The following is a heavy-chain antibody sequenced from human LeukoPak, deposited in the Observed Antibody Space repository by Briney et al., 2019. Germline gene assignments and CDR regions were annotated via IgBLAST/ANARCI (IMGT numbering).Heavy chain of an antibody. Sequence: SETLSLTCAVYGGSFSGYYWSWIRQPAGKGLEWIGRIYTSGSTNYNPSLKSRVTMSVDTSKNQFSLKLSSVTAADTAVYYCARDQRSTYFDYWGQGTLVTVSS. D-gene: IGHD2-2*01. CDR2: IYTSGST. CDR3: ARDQRSTYFDY. V-gene: IGHV4-4*07. CDR1: GGSFSGYY. J-gene: IGHJ4*02.